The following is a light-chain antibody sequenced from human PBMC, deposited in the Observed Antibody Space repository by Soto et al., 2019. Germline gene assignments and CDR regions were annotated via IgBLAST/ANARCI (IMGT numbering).Light chain of an antibody. J-gene: IGLJ1*01. Sequence: QSVLTQPASVSGSPGQSITIYCIGTGSDIGGYNYVSWYQQHPGKAPTLMIYDVWARPLGVSHRFSGSKSGNTASLTISGLQGDDEAAYYCSSYTADMTYVFGTGTKVTVL. CDR3: SSYTADMTYV. CDR2: DVW. CDR1: GSDIGGYNY. V-gene: IGLV2-14*03.